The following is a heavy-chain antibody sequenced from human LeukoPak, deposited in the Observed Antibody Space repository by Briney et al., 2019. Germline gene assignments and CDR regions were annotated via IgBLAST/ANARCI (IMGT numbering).Heavy chain of an antibody. CDR1: GFSFXNYA. CDR3: ATGVYNSDSSYFDN. Sequence: GGSLRLSCAASGFSFXNYAXHWVRQAPGKXXEWVAVIWYDGSNKYYEDSVKGRFTISRDNSKNTLYLQMNSLRAEDTAVYYCATGVYNSDSSYFDNWGQGTLVTVSS. CDR2: IWYDGSNK. J-gene: IGHJ4*02. D-gene: IGHD3-22*01. V-gene: IGHV3-33*01.